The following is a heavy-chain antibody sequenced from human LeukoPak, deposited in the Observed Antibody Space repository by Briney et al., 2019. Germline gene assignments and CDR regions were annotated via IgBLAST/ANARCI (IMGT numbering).Heavy chain of an antibody. V-gene: IGHV4-30-2*01. Sequence: SQTLSLTCAVSGGSISSGGYSWSWIQQPPGKGLEWIGEINHSGSTNYNPSLKSRVTISVDTSKNQFSLKLSSVTAADTAVYYCARDALRYFDWLLLTDAFDIWGQGTMVTVSS. CDR3: ARDALRYFDWLLLTDAFDI. J-gene: IGHJ3*02. CDR1: GGSISSGGYS. D-gene: IGHD3-9*01. CDR2: INHSGST.